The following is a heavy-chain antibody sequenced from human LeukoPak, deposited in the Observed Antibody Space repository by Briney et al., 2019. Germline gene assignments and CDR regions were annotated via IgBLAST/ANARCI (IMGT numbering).Heavy chain of an antibody. CDR3: ARKAAAGWYIYDL. CDR1: KYSFPNYW. J-gene: IGHJ3*01. D-gene: IGHD6-13*01. CDR2: IYPGDSNT. V-gene: IGHV5-51*01. Sequence: GESLKISCQGSKYSFPNYWIAWVRQMPGKGLEWMGIIYPGDSNTRYSPSFQGQVTVSADKSISTAYLQWSSPKASDTAMYYCARKAAAGWYIYDLWGQGTMVTVSS.